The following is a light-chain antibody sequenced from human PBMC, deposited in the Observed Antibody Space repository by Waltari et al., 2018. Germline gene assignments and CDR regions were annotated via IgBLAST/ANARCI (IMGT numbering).Light chain of an antibody. CDR3: QPGGDGTWV. V-gene: IGLV4-69*01. CDR1: SEHSSNV. J-gene: IGLJ3*02. CDR2: VNSDGSP. Sequence: QLVLTQSPSASASLGASVKLTCTLSSEHSSNVIAWHQQQSEKGPRYLMKVNSDGSPSKGDDLPDRVSGSSSGAERYLTIASGQAEDESDDYCQPGGDGTWVFGGGTKLTVL.